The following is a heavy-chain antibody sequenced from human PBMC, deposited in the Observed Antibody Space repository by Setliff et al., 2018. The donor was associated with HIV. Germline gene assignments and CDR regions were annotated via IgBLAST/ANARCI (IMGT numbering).Heavy chain of an antibody. J-gene: IGHJ5*02. CDR2: INHSGIT. Sequence: SETLSLTCVVYGGSFTNFYWSWIRQPPGKGLECIGEINHSGITTYNPSLKSRVNMFMDTSKKQFSLKLASVTAADTAVYYCVRQHGDYAFGPWGQGTLVTVS. V-gene: IGHV4-34*01. CDR1: GGSFTNFY. CDR3: VRQHGDYAFGP. D-gene: IGHD4-17*01.